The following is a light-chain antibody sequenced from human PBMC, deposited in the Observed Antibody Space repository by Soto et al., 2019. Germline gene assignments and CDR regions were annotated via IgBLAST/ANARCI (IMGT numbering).Light chain of an antibody. Sequence: QSVLTQPHSASGTPGQRVTISCSGSSSNIGTSSVHWFQQLPGTAPKLLISTTNQRPSGVPERFSGSKSGTSASLAISGLQSEDEADYYCAAWDDSLNGHVCGTGTKVTVL. J-gene: IGLJ1*01. CDR3: AAWDDSLNGHV. CDR2: TTN. CDR1: SSNIGTSS. V-gene: IGLV1-44*01.